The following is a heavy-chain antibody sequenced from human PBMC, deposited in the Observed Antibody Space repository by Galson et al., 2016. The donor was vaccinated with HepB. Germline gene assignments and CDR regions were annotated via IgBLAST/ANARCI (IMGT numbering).Heavy chain of an antibody. Sequence: SVKVSCKASGYTFTSYAMHWVRQAPGQRLEWMGWINAGNGNTKYSQKFQGRVTITRDTSASTAYRELSSLRSEDTAVYYCARDGGYCSSTSCYNDAFDIWGQGTMVTVSS. CDR3: ARDGGYCSSTSCYNDAFDI. CDR1: GYTFTSYA. V-gene: IGHV1-3*01. J-gene: IGHJ3*02. D-gene: IGHD2-2*02. CDR2: INAGNGNT.